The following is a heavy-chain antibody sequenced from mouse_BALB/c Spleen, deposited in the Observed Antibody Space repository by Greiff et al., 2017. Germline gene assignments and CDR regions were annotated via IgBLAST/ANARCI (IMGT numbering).Heavy chain of an antibody. Sequence: EVKLQESGPSLVKPSQTLSLTCSVTGDSITSGYWHWIRKFPGNKLEYMGYISYSGSTYYNPSLKSRISITRDTSKNQYYLQLNSVTTEDTATYYCARYTELWSPMDYWGQGTSVTVSS. CDR3: ARYTELWSPMDY. V-gene: IGHV3-8*02. CDR2: ISYSGST. J-gene: IGHJ4*01. D-gene: IGHD1-1*02. CDR1: GDSITSGY.